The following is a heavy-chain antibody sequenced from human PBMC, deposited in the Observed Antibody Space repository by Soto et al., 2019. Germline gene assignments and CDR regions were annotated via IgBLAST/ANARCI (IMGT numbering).Heavy chain of an antibody. CDR2: ISGSSGST. V-gene: IGHV3-23*01. D-gene: IGHD2-15*01. J-gene: IGHJ3*02. CDR1: GFTFSSYA. CDR3: AKDIVVVVAAGDAFDI. Sequence: GGSLRLSCAASGFTFSSYAMSWVRQSPGKGLEWVSSISGSSGSTYNADFVRGRFTISRDKSKNTLYLQMNSLRAEDTAVYYCAKDIVVVVAAGDAFDIWGQGTMVTVSS.